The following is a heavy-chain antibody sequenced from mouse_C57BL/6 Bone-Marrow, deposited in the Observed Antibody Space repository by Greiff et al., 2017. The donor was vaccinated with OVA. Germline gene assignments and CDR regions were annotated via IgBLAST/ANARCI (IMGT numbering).Heavy chain of an antibody. V-gene: IGHV1-55*01. CDR3: AREDGYYWYFDV. CDR1: GYTFTSYW. Sequence: VKLQQPGAELVKPGASVKMSCKASGYTFTSYWITWVKQRPGQGLEWIGDIYPGSGSTNYNEKFKSKATLTVDTSSSTAYMQLSSLTSEDSAVYYCAREDGYYWYFDVWGTGTTVTVSS. CDR2: IYPGSGST. D-gene: IGHD2-3*01. J-gene: IGHJ1*03.